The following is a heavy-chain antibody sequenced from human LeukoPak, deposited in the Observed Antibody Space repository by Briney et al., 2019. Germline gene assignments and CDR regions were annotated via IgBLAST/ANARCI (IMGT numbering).Heavy chain of an antibody. V-gene: IGHV3-21*01. CDR3: ARCPYYYDSSGYSNYFDY. CDR2: ISSSSSYI. J-gene: IGHJ4*02. D-gene: IGHD3-22*01. CDR1: GFTFSSYS. Sequence: GGSLRLSCAASGFTFSSYSMNWVRQAPGKGLEWVSSISSSSSYIYYADSVKGRFIISRDNAKNSLYLQMNSLRAEDTAVYYCARCPYYYDSSGYSNYFDYWGQGTLVTVSS.